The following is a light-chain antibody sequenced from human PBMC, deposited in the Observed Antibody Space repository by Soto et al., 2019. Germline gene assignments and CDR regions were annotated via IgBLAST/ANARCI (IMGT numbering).Light chain of an antibody. Sequence: QSALTQPPSASGSPGQPVTISCTGSSSDVGGHKYVSWYQQHPGTAPKLIISEVNKRASGVPDRFSGSKSGNTASLTVSGLQAEDEADYYCSSYAGTNVMFGGGTKVTVL. J-gene: IGLJ3*02. CDR2: EVN. V-gene: IGLV2-8*01. CDR1: SSDVGGHKY. CDR3: SSYAGTNVM.